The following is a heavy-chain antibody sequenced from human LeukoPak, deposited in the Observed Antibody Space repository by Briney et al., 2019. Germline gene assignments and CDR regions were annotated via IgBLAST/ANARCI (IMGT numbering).Heavy chain of an antibody. Sequence: GASVKVSCKASGYTFTSYDINWVRQAPGQGLEWMGWMNPNSGNTGYAQKFQGRVTMTRNTSISTAYMELSSLRSEDTAVYYCARPPNCSSTSCYGYYYGMDVWGQGTTVTVPS. J-gene: IGHJ6*02. CDR2: MNPNSGNT. D-gene: IGHD2-2*01. V-gene: IGHV1-8*01. CDR3: ARPPNCSSTSCYGYYYGMDV. CDR1: GYTFTSYD.